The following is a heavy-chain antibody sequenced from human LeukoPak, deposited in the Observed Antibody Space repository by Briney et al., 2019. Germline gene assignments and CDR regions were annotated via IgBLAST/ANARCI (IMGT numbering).Heavy chain of an antibody. CDR1: GFTFSDYY. J-gene: IGHJ3*02. D-gene: IGHD3-3*01. V-gene: IGHV3-11*04. CDR3: ARGGYYDFWSGYRQDAFDI. Sequence: GGSLRLSCAASGFTFSDYYMSWIRQAPGKGLEWVSYISSSGSTIYYADSVKGRFTISRDNSKNTLYLQMNSLRAEDTAVYYRARGGYYDFWSGYRQDAFDIWGQGTMVTVSS. CDR2: ISSSGSTI.